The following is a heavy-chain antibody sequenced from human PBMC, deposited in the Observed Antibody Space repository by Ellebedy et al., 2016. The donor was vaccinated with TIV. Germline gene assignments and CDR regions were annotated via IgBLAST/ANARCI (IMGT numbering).Heavy chain of an antibody. V-gene: IGHV3-23*05. CDR1: GFTFSNYA. Sequence: GESLKISCAASGFTFSNYAMCWVRQAPGRGLEWVSIIYRSGGTYYAGSVKGRFTISRDISKNTVHLQMNSLRAEDTAVYYCAGGKAAAGTSLDFWGQGTLVTVSS. CDR2: IYRSGGT. CDR3: AGGKAAAGTSLDF. J-gene: IGHJ4*02. D-gene: IGHD6-13*01.